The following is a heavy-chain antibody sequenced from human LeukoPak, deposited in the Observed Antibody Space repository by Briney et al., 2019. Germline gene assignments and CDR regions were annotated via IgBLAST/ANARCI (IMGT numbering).Heavy chain of an antibody. CDR1: GGAFSRYG. D-gene: IGHD4-17*01. CDR3: ARGNGDGRNYYYYMDV. J-gene: IGHJ6*03. CDR2: IIPIFGTA. V-gene: IGHV1-69*05. Sequence: SVKVSCKTSGGAFSRYGINWVRQAPGQGLEWMGRIIPIFGTANYAQKFQDRVTITTDESTSTAYMELSGLRSEDTAVYYCARGNGDGRNYYYYMDVWGKGTTVTVSS.